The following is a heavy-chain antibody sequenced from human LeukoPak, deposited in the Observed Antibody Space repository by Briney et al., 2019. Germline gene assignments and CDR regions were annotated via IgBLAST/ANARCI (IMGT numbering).Heavy chain of an antibody. V-gene: IGHV4-38-2*01. J-gene: IGHJ3*02. CDR2: IYHSGST. CDR3: ARQISDPDSLFDAFDI. Sequence: SETLSLTXAVSGYSISSGYYWGWIRQPPGKGLEWIGSIYHSGSTYYNPSLKSRVTVSVDTSKNQFSLKLSSVTAADTAVYYCARQISDPDSLFDAFDIWGQGTWSPSLQ. CDR1: GYSISSGYY. D-gene: IGHD3-22*01.